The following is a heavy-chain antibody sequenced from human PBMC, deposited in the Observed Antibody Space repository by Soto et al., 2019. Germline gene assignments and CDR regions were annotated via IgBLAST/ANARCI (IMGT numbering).Heavy chain of an antibody. J-gene: IGHJ4*02. CDR3: ARRSSGWYFDY. CDR2: ISGSGGST. CDR1: GFTFSSYA. V-gene: IGHV3-23*01. D-gene: IGHD6-19*01. Sequence: VPLLESGGGLVQPGGSLRLSCAASGFTFSSYAMSWVRQAPGKGLEWVSAISGSGGSTYYADSVKGRFTISRDNSKNTLYLHMNSLRAEDTAVYYCARRSSGWYFDYWGQGTLVTVSS.